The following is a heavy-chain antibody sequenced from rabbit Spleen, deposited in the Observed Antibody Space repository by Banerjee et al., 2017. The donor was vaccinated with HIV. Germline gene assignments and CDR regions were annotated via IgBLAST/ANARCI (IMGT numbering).Heavy chain of an antibody. V-gene: IGHV1S45*01. CDR3: ARDSSGYNL. CDR2: FVSGSSGST. Sequence: QEKLEESGGDLGKPGASLTLTCTASGFTLSSYWVCWVRQAPGKGLEWIASFVSGSSGSTYYASWAKGRFTISKTSSTTVTLQMTSLTAADTATYFCARDSSGYNLWGQGTLVPVS. CDR1: GFTLSSYW. D-gene: IGHD1-1*01. J-gene: IGHJ4*01.